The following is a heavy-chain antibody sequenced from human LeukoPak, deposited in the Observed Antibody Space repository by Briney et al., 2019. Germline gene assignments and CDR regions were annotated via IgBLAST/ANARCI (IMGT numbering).Heavy chain of an antibody. Sequence: GWSLRLSCTASGFVFSNYWMLLVRQAPGKGLEWVSLIQSDGSGTTYTDSMKGRFIISRDNAKNTLYLQMTSLTAEDTAVYYCARENTGSIDHWGQGTLVTVSS. CDR1: GFVFSNYW. D-gene: IGHD2-8*02. J-gene: IGHJ4*02. CDR2: IQSDGSGT. CDR3: ARENTGSIDH. V-gene: IGHV3-74*01.